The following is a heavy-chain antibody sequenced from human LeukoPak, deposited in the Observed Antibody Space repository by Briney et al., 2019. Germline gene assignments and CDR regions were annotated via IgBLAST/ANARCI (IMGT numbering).Heavy chain of an antibody. J-gene: IGHJ4*02. Sequence: ASVKVSCKASGYTFTGYYMHWVRQAPGQGLEWMGWINPNSGGTNYAQKFQGRVTMTRDTSISTAYMELSRLRSDDTAVYYCARDTPTYYYDSSGYSVGSPDYWGQGTLVTVSS. V-gene: IGHV1-2*02. D-gene: IGHD3-22*01. CDR2: INPNSGGT. CDR3: ARDTPTYYYDSSGYSVGSPDY. CDR1: GYTFTGYY.